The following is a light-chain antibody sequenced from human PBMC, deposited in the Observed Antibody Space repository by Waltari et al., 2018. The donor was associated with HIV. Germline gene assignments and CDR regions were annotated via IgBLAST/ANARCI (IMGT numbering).Light chain of an antibody. V-gene: IGLV3-21*02. J-gene: IGLJ3*02. Sequence: YDLTQPPSVSVSPGHTASITCSGDELGGKFVSWYQQMPGQAPVLVVYDGRDRPSGIPERISGSNSGNTATLTISRVEAGDEADYYCQVWISPNDQLNWVFGGGTKLTVL. CDR2: DGR. CDR3: QVWISPNDQLNWV. CDR1: ELGGKF.